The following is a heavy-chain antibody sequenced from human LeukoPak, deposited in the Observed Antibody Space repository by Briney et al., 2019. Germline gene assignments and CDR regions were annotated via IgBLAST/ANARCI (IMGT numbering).Heavy chain of an antibody. Sequence: GGSLRLSCAASGFSFNKAWMSWVRQAPGKGLEWVGRIKSKTNGGTTDYAAPVKGRFTISRDESINTLYLQMSSLKTEDTALYYCTTDMLVGATFAYWGQGTLVTVSS. V-gene: IGHV3-15*01. CDR3: TTDMLVGATFAY. CDR2: IKSKTNGGTT. J-gene: IGHJ4*02. CDR1: GFSFNKAW. D-gene: IGHD1-26*01.